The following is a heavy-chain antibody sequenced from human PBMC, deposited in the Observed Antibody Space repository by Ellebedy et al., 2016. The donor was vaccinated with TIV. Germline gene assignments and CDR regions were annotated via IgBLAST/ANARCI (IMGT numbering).Heavy chain of an antibody. V-gene: IGHV2-5*08. CDR1: GDSVSSVYY. CDR3: AHRRAAARPYYFDY. Sequence: LRLSCTVSGDSVSSVYYYWSWIRQPPGKALEWLALYYWNDDNRYNPSLKSRLTITKDTSKNEVVLTMTNMDPVDTATYYCAHRRAAARPYYFDYWGQGTLVTVSS. CDR2: YYWNDDN. J-gene: IGHJ4*02. D-gene: IGHD6-6*01.